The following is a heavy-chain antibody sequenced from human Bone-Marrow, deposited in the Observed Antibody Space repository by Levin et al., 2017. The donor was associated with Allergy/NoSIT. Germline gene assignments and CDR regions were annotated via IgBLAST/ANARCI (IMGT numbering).Heavy chain of an antibody. Sequence: PGGSLRLSCAASGFTFSGSAMHWVRQASGKGLEWVGRIRSKANSYATAYAASVKGRFTISRDDSKNTAYLQMNSLKTEDTAVYYCTRLFEYSYGWGYYFDYWGQGTLVTVSS. D-gene: IGHD5-18*01. CDR2: IRSKANSYAT. V-gene: IGHV3-73*01. CDR3: TRLFEYSYGWGYYFDY. CDR1: GFTFSGSA. J-gene: IGHJ4*02.